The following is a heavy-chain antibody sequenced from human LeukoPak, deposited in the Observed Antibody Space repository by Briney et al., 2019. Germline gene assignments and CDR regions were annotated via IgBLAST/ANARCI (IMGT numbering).Heavy chain of an antibody. V-gene: IGHV4-34*01. J-gene: IGHJ4*02. Sequence: TPSETLSLTCADYGGSFSGYYWSWIRQPPGKGLEWIGEINHSGSTNYNPSLKSRVTISVDTSKNQFSLKLSSVTAADTAVYYCARGGVIVRGSYYGYWGQGTLVTVSS. CDR2: INHSGST. CDR1: GGSFSGYY. CDR3: ARGGVIVRGSYYGY. D-gene: IGHD1-26*01.